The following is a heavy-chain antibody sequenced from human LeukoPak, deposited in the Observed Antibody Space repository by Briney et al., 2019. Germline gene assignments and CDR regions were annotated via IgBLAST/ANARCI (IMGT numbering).Heavy chain of an antibody. Sequence: GRSLRLSCAASGFTFSSYGMHWVRQAPGKGLEWVAVISYDGSNKYYADSVKGRSTISRDNSKNTLYLQMNSLRAEDTAVYYCAREYYDFWSSGSADYWGQGTLITVSS. CDR3: AREYYDFWSSGSADY. CDR2: ISYDGSNK. D-gene: IGHD3-3*01. J-gene: IGHJ4*02. CDR1: GFTFSSYG. V-gene: IGHV3-30*03.